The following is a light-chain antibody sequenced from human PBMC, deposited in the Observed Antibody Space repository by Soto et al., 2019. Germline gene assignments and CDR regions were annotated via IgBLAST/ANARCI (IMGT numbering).Light chain of an antibody. CDR2: DVS. CDR3: SAYKTSIALYV. Sequence: QSALRQHASVSGSPGNSITISCTETSSDVAEYKYVSWYQQHPGRAPKLIIYDVSNRPSGVSNRFSGSKSGSKASLTISGLQAEDEADYYCSAYKTSIALYVVGAGTKVTVL. CDR1: SSDVAEYKY. J-gene: IGLJ1*01. V-gene: IGLV2-14*03.